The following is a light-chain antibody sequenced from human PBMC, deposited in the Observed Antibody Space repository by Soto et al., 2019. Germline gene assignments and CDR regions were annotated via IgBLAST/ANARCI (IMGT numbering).Light chain of an antibody. CDR1: SSNLGAGYD. CDR2: EVT. CDR3: SSYTSSTTLVV. Sequence: QSVLTQPPSVSGAPGQRVTISCTGNSSNLGAGYDVHWYQQHPGKAPKVMIYEVTNRPSGVSNRFSGSKSGNTASLTISGLQAEDEADYYCSSYTSSTTLVVFGGGTKLTVL. V-gene: IGLV2-14*01. J-gene: IGLJ2*01.